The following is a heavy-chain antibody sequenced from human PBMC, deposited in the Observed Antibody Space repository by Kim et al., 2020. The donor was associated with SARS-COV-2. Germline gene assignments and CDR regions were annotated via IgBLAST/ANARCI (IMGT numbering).Heavy chain of an antibody. D-gene: IGHD2-15*01. CDR1: GGSISSSSYY. V-gene: IGHV4-39*01. CDR3: ARPRNSLLYCNGGSCYSYYMDV. CDR2: ICYSGST. J-gene: IGHJ6*03. Sequence: SETLSLTCSVSGGSISSSSYYWVWLRQPPGLGLEWIGNICYSGSTYYNSSLKSRVTIAEDTTKNQLSLTLSSVTAADTAVYYCARPRNSLLYCNGGSCYSYYMDVWGQGTTVTVSS.